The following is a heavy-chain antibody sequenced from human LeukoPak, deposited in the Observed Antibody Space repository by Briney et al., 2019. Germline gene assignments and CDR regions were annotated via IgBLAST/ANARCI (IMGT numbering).Heavy chain of an antibody. V-gene: IGHV5-51*01. D-gene: IGHD3-10*01. CDR3: ARHSDVIGAI. CDR2: IYPRDSDT. J-gene: IGHJ4*02. Sequence: GGSLNISCKASGYTFTHQWIGWVRQKSGSGLEWMGIIYPRDSDTRYSPSFQGHVSISADTFINTAYLEWSRLEASDTAIYYCARHSDVIGAIWGQGTLVTVSS. CDR1: GYTFTHQW.